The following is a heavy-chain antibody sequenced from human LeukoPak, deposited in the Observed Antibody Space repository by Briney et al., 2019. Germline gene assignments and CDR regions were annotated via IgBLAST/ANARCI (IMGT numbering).Heavy chain of an antibody. CDR1: GGSISSYY. CDR3: ARGIHQRVAAAGTGAFDI. J-gene: IGHJ3*02. V-gene: IGHV4-59*01. Sequence: SETLSLTCTVSGGSISSYYWSWVRQPPGKGLEWIGYIYYSGSTNYNPSLKSRVTISVDTSKNQFSLKLSSVTAADTAVYYCARGIHQRVAAAGTGAFDIWGQGTMVTVSS. CDR2: IYYSGST. D-gene: IGHD6-13*01.